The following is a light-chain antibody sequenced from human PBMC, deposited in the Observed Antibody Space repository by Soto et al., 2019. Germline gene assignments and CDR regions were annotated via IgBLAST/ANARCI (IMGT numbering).Light chain of an antibody. V-gene: IGKV3-20*01. Sequence: EIVLTQSPGTLSLSPGERATLSCRASQSVSSSYLAWYQQKRGQAPRLLIYGASNKATGIPDRFSGSGSGTDIILTISRLEPEDFAVCYCQQYGSSPKTFGRGTKVEIK. CDR3: QQYGSSPKT. CDR1: QSVSSSY. CDR2: GAS. J-gene: IGKJ1*01.